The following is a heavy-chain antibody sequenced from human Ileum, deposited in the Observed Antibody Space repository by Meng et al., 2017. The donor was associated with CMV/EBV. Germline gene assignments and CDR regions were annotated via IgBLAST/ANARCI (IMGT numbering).Heavy chain of an antibody. CDR1: GYSFTSYW. V-gene: IGHV5-51*01. J-gene: IGHJ3*02. CDR2: IYPGDSDT. CDR3: AGPLRSIVDTYDFDAFDI. Sequence: GESLKISCKGSGYSFTSYWIGWVRQMPGKGLEWMWIIYPGDSDTRYSPSFQGQITISPDKSISIAYMQRSSLKAADTAMYYCAGPLRSIVDTYDFDAFDIWGQGTMVTVSS. D-gene: IGHD5-12*01.